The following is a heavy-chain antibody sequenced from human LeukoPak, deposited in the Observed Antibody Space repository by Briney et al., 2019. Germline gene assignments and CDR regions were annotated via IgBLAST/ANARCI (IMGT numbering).Heavy chain of an antibody. V-gene: IGHV4-34*01. CDR2: INHSGST. Sequence: SETLSLTCAVHGGSFSGYYWSWIRQPPGKVLEWIGEINHSGSTNYNPSLKSRVTISVNTSKNQFSLKLSSVTAADTAVYYCARSVEGYCSGGSCYYYSYYMDVWGKGTTVTVSS. CDR1: GGSFSGYY. CDR3: ARSVEGYCSGGSCYYYSYYMDV. D-gene: IGHD2-15*01. J-gene: IGHJ6*03.